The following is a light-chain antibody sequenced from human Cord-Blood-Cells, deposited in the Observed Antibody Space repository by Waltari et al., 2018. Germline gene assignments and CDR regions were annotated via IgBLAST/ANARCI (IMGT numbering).Light chain of an antibody. CDR3: SSYTSSSTPV. Sequence: QSALTKPASVSGSPGQSITISCTGTSSDVGGYNYVSWYQQHPGKAPKLMIYDCSTRPAGVSNRFSGSKSGNTASLTISGLQAEDEADYYCSSYTSSSTPVFGGGTKLTVL. CDR2: DCS. V-gene: IGLV2-14*01. CDR1: SSDVGGYNY. J-gene: IGLJ2*01.